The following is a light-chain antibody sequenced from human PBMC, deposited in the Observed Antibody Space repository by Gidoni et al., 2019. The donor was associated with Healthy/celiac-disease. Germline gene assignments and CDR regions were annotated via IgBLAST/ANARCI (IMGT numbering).Light chain of an antibody. CDR2: DNN. CDR3: GTWDSSLSAGGV. J-gene: IGLJ2*01. CDR1: SSNSGNNY. Sequence: QSVLTQPPSVSAAPGKTVPMSCSVSSSNSGNNYVSWYQQLPGPAPKLLIYDNNKRPSGIPDRFSGSKSGTSATLGITGLQTGDEADYYCGTWDSSLSAGGVFGGGTKLTVL. V-gene: IGLV1-51*01.